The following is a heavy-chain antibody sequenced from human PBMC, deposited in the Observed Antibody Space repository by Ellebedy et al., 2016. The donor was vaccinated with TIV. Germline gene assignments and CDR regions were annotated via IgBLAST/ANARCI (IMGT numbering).Heavy chain of an antibody. CDR2: IWYDGSNK. CDR1: GCTVSSYG. J-gene: IGHJ4*02. D-gene: IGHD6-19*01. CDR3: AKELVSRGSLTFDY. V-gene: IGHV3-33*06. Sequence: GETLKISCAASGCTVSSYGMYRVRQAPGKGLDGVAGIWYDGSNKYYADSVGGRFTISRDNSKNTLYLQMDSLRVEDTAVYYCAKELVSRGSLTFDYWGQGAQVTVSS.